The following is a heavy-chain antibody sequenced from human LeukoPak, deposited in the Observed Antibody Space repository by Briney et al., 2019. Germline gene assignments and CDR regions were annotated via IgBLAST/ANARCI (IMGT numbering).Heavy chain of an antibody. CDR2: IWYDGSNK. D-gene: IGHD3-16*01. CDR3: ARGRGKVKPTSFDY. J-gene: IGHJ4*02. Sequence: GGSLRLSCAASGFTFSSYGMHWVRQAPGKGLEWVAVIWYDGSNKYYADSVKGRFTISRDNSKNTLYLQMNSLRAEDTAVYYCARGRGKVKPTSFDYWGQGTLVTVSP. CDR1: GFTFSSYG. V-gene: IGHV3-33*01.